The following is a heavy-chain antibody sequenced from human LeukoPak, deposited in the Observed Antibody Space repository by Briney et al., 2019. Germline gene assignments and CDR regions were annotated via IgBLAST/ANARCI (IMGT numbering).Heavy chain of an antibody. CDR1: GYSFTSYW. Sequence: GESLQISCKASGYSFTSYWIGWVRQMPGKGLEWMGIIFPDDSDTRYSPSFQGQVTFSADKSITTAFLQWSSLKPSDTAMYFCAREATGTGWLDPWGQGTPVIVSS. CDR2: IFPDDSDT. D-gene: IGHD1-1*01. V-gene: IGHV5-51*01. J-gene: IGHJ5*02. CDR3: AREATGTGWLDP.